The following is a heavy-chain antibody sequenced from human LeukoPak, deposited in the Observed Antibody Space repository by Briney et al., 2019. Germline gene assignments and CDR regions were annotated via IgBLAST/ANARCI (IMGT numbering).Heavy chain of an antibody. D-gene: IGHD6-19*01. V-gene: IGHV3-30*02. CDR3: ARDGAGARYYGMDV. J-gene: IGHJ6*02. CDR1: GFTFSSYG. Sequence: GGSLRLSCAASGFTFSSYGMHWVRQAPGKGLEWVAFIRYDGSNKYYADSVKGRFTISRDNSKNTLYLQMNSLRAEDTAVYYCARDGAGARYYGMDVWGQGTTVTVSS. CDR2: IRYDGSNK.